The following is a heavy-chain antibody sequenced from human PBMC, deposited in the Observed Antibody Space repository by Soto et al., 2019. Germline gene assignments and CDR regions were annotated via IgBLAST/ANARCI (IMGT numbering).Heavy chain of an antibody. V-gene: IGHV4-61*01. J-gene: IGHJ3*02. Sequence: SETLSLTCAVYGGFVSSGTYSWSWIRQPPGKGLEWIGEMSHSGGTHFTPSLKSRVTISVDTSKNPFSLKVSSVTAADTALYYCARVERGTATTVVDAFDIWGPGTMVTGSS. CDR3: ARVERGTATTVVDAFDI. D-gene: IGHD1-1*01. CDR2: MSHSGGT. CDR1: GGFVSSGTYS.